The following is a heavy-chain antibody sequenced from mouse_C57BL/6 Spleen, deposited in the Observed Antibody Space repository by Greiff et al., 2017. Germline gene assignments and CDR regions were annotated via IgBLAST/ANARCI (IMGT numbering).Heavy chain of an antibody. CDR3: ARGGSSYDYAMDY. Sequence: QVQLQQPGAELVKPGASVKMSCKASGYTFTSYWITWVKQRPGQGLEWIGDIYPGSGSINYNEKFKSKATLTVDTSSSTAYMQLSSLTSDDSAVYYCARGGSSYDYAMDYWGQGTSVTVSS. V-gene: IGHV1-55*01. D-gene: IGHD1-1*01. CDR1: GYTFTSYW. CDR2: IYPGSGSI. J-gene: IGHJ4*01.